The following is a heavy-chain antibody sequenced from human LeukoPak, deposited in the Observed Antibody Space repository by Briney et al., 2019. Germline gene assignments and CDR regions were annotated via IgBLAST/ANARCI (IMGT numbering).Heavy chain of an antibody. J-gene: IGHJ4*02. D-gene: IGHD1-26*01. CDR2: FDLEDGDGET. Sequence: EASVKVSCKVSGYSLTEISKYWLRQAPGKGLEWMGGFDLEDGDGETFYAKKFEGRVTMTEDKSTDTVYMELSSLASDDMAVYYCAVGDPYQLLEEWGQGTLVTVSS. CDR1: GYSLTEIS. V-gene: IGHV1-24*01. CDR3: AVGDPYQLLEE.